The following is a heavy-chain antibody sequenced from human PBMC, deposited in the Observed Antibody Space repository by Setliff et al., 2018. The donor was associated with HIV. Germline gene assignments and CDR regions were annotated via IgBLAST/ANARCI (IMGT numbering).Heavy chain of an antibody. V-gene: IGHV1-18*01. CDR2: ISAYNGNT. CDR1: GYTFTSYG. Sequence: GASVKVSCKASGYTFTSYGISWVRQAPGQGLEWMGWISAYNGNTNYAQKLQGRVTMTTDTSTGTAYMELRSLRSDDTAVYYCARDQLLWFGDPGWFDPWGQGTLVTVSS. J-gene: IGHJ5*02. CDR3: ARDQLLWFGDPGWFDP. D-gene: IGHD3-10*01.